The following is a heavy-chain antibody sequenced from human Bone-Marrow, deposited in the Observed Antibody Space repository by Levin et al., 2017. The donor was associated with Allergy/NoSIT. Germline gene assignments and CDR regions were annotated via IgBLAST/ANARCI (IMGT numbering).Heavy chain of an antibody. CDR2: ISSNGGST. CDR3: ARASRRLPRGPFDY. V-gene: IGHV3-64*01. CDR1: GFTFSSYA. J-gene: IGHJ4*02. D-gene: IGHD6-25*01. Sequence: GESLKISCAASGFTFSSYAMHWVRQAPGKGLEYVSAISSNGGSTYYANSVKGRFTISRDNSKNTLYLQMGSLRAEDMAVYYCARASRRLPRGPFDYWGQGTLVTVSS.